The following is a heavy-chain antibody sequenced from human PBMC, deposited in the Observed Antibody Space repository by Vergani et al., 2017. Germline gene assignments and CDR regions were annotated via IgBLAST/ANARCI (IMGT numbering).Heavy chain of an antibody. CDR1: GLTFSNDW. V-gene: IGHV3-7*03. Sequence: VHLVESGGGLVQPGGSLRLSCAASGLTFSNDWMSWVRQAPGKGLEWVANINQDGSEKYYVDSVKGRFTISRDNAKNSLYLQMNSLRAEDTAVYYCAKVHIGYSGSYFDYWGQGTLVTVSS. D-gene: IGHD5-12*01. CDR3: AKVHIGYSGSYFDY. CDR2: INQDGSEK. J-gene: IGHJ4*02.